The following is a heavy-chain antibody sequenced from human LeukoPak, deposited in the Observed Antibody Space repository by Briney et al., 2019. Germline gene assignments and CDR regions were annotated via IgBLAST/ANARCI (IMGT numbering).Heavy chain of an antibody. J-gene: IGHJ3*02. V-gene: IGHV3-23*01. D-gene: IGHD3-22*01. CDR1: GFTFSTYD. CDR2: VRVNGRST. CDR3: AREERLFGYAFDI. Sequence: GGSLRLSCTASGFTFSTYDMSWVRQAPGKGLEWVSTVRVNGRSTYYADSVKGRFTISRDNSKNTLYLQMNSLRAEDTAVYYCAREERLFGYAFDIWGQGTMVTVSS.